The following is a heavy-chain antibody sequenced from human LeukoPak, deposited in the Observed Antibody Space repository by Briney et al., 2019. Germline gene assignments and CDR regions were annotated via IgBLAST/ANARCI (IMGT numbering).Heavy chain of an antibody. CDR2: ISTYSGNT. V-gene: IGHV1-18*01. CDR1: GYTFTSYG. Sequence: ASVKVSCKASGYTFTSYGINWVRQAPGQGLEWMGWISTYSGNTHYAQELQGRVTLTTDTSTSTAYMDLRSLRSDDTAMYYCARDGRGHWDTRIWYLGNWFDPWGQGTLVTVSS. D-gene: IGHD6-13*01. J-gene: IGHJ5*02. CDR3: ARDGRGHWDTRIWYLGNWFDP.